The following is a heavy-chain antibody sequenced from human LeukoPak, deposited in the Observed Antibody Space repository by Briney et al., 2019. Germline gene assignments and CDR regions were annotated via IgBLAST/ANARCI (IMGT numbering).Heavy chain of an antibody. J-gene: IGHJ4*02. Sequence: ASGKVSCKASGDTFSGYYMHWIRQAPGQGLEWMGLITPNSGDTIYAQKFQGRVTMTRDTSISTAYMELSRLRSDDTAVYYCARAAYCGGDCYYHFEYWGQGTLVTVPS. V-gene: IGHV1-2*02. D-gene: IGHD2-21*02. CDR3: ARAAYCGGDCYYHFEY. CDR1: GDTFSGYY. CDR2: ITPNSGDT.